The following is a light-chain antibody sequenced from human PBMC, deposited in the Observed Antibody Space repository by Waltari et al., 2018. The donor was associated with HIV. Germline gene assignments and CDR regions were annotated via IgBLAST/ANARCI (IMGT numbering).Light chain of an antibody. CDR2: TNN. CDR1: SSNIGNNF. CDR3: SSWDDSLSGVL. Sequence: QSVLTQPPSASGTPGQRVTISCSGSSSNIGNNFLYWYQQVPGTAPKLLIHTNNQRPPGVPDRFSGSKSGTSASLAISGLRSEDEAYYYCSSWDDSLSGVLFGGGTKLTVL. J-gene: IGLJ2*01. V-gene: IGLV1-47*01.